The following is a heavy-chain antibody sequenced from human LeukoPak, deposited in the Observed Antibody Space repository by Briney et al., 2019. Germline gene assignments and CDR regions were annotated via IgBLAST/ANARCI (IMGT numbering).Heavy chain of an antibody. Sequence: ASVKVSCKASGYTFTGYYMHWVRQAPGQGLEWMGWINPNSGGTNYAQKFQGRVTMTRDTSISTAYMELSRLRSDDTAVYYCARPSDSSGFDWFDPWGQGTLVTVSS. D-gene: IGHD6-19*01. CDR2: INPNSGGT. V-gene: IGHV1-2*02. CDR1: GYTFTGYY. J-gene: IGHJ5*02. CDR3: ARPSDSSGFDWFDP.